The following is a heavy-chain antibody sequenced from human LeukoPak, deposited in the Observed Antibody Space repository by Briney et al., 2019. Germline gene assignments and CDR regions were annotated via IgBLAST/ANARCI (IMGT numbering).Heavy chain of an antibody. CDR1: GYTFIGYY. J-gene: IGHJ6*02. Sequence: ASVKVSCKASGYTFIGYYMHWVRQAPGQGLEWMGWINPNSGGTNYAQKFQGRVTMTRDTSISTAYMELSRLRSDDTAVYYCASRYCSSTSCKRTSAYYYYGMDVWGQGTTVTVSS. D-gene: IGHD2-2*01. CDR3: ASRYCSSTSCKRTSAYYYYGMDV. CDR2: INPNSGGT. V-gene: IGHV1-2*02.